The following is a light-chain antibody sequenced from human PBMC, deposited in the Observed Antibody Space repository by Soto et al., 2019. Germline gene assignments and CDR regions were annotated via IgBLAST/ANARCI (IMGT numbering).Light chain of an antibody. CDR3: QQYENLPT. J-gene: IGKJ5*01. V-gene: IGKV1-33*01. CDR1: QDISNY. CDR2: DAS. Sequence: DIHITQSPSSLSASVGDRVTITFQASQDISNYLNWYQQKPGKAPKLLIYDASNLEAGVPSRFRGSGSGTDFTFTISRLQPEDIATYYCQQYENLPTFGQGTRLEIK.